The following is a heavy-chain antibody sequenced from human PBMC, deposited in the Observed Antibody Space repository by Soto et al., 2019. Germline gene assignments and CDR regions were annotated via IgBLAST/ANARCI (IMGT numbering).Heavy chain of an antibody. Sequence: ASETLSLTCTVSGGSISSYYWSWIRQPPGKGLEWIGYIYYSGSTNYNPSLKSRVTISVDTSKNQFSLKLSSVTAADTAVYYFARLPPTKTGTYYCGKGTLVIVSS. CDR3: ARLPPTKTGTYY. D-gene: IGHD1-1*01. CDR2: IYYSGST. V-gene: IGHV4-59*01. J-gene: IGHJ4*02. CDR1: GGSISSYY.